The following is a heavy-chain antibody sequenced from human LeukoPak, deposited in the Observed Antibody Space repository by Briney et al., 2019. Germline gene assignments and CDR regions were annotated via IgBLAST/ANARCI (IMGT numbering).Heavy chain of an antibody. D-gene: IGHD2-15*01. CDR3: ARDPQRGYCSGGSCFWRLSVEAWFDP. V-gene: IGHV3-74*01. CDR2: INSDGSST. Sequence: PGGSLRLPCAASGFTFSSYWMHWVRQAPGKGLVWVSRINSDGSSTSYADSVKGRFTISRDNAKNTLYLQMNSLRAEDTAVYYCARDPQRGYCSGGSCFWRLSVEAWFDPWGQGTLVTVSS. CDR1: GFTFSSYW. J-gene: IGHJ5*02.